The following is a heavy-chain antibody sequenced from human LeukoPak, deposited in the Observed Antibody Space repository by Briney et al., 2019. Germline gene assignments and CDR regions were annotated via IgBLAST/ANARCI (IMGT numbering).Heavy chain of an antibody. V-gene: IGHV3-23*01. Sequence: GGSLRLSCAASGFTFSSYGMSWVRQSPGKGLEWVSAISGSGGSTYYADSVKGRFTISRDNAKNSLYLQMNSLRAEDTALYYCAKDSNGSGRGGVFDYWGQGTLVTVSS. J-gene: IGHJ4*02. CDR2: ISGSGGST. CDR1: GFTFSSYG. CDR3: AKDSNGSGRGGVFDY. D-gene: IGHD3-10*01.